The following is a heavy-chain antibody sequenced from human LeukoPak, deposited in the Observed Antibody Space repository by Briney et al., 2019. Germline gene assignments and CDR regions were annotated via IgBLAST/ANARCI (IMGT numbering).Heavy chain of an antibody. CDR1: GYTLTELS. D-gene: IGHD1-26*01. CDR3: ARSNREDAFDI. Sequence: ASVKVSCKVSGYTLTELSMHWVRQAPGKGLEWMGWINTNTGNPTYAQGFTGRFVFSLDTSVSTAYLQISSLKAEDTAVYYCARSNREDAFDIWGQGTMVTVSS. J-gene: IGHJ3*02. CDR2: INTNTGNP. V-gene: IGHV7-4-1*02.